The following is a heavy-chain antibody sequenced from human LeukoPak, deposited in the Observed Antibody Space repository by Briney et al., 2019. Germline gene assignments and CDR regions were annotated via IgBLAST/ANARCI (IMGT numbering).Heavy chain of an antibody. CDR1: GFTFSNFA. Sequence: GGSLRLSCAGSGFTFSNFAMSWVRQAPGKGLEWVSAISGSGGSTYYADSVKGRFTISRDNSENTLHLQMSSLRVEDTAVYYCARGASLWTNFEYWGQGTLVTVTS. J-gene: IGHJ4*02. CDR3: ARGASLWTNFEY. V-gene: IGHV3-23*01. CDR2: ISGSGGST. D-gene: IGHD3/OR15-3a*01.